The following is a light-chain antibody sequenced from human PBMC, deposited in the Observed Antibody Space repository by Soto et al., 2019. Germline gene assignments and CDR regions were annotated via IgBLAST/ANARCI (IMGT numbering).Light chain of an antibody. V-gene: IGLV2-14*03. CDR3: SSYTTSTTFF. Sequence: QSALTQPASVSGSPGQSITISCTGTSSDVGGYNYVSWYQQHPGKAPKLLISDVTNRPSGVSNRFSGSKSGNTASLAISGLQAEDEAEYYCSSYTTSTTFFFGPGTKLTVL. J-gene: IGLJ1*01. CDR2: DVT. CDR1: SSDVGGYNY.